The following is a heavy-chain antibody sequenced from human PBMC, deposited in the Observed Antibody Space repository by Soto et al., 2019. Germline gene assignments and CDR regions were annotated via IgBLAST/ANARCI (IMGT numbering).Heavy chain of an antibody. J-gene: IGHJ5*02. Sequence: SETLSLTCAVYGGSFSGYYWSWIRQPPGKGLEWIGEINHSGSTNYNPSLKSRVTISVDTSKNQFSLKLSSVTAADTAVYYCARAHRTVTTPNWFDPWGQGTLVTVSS. CDR1: GGSFSGYY. CDR2: INHSGST. V-gene: IGHV4-34*01. CDR3: ARAHRTVTTPNWFDP. D-gene: IGHD4-17*01.